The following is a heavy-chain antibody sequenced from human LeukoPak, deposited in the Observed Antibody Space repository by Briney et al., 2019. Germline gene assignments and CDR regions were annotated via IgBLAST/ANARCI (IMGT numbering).Heavy chain of an antibody. V-gene: IGHV3-21*01. CDR1: GFTFSSYS. Sequence: GSLRLSCAASGFTFSSYSMNWVRQAPGKGLEWVSSISSSSSYIYYADSVKGRFTISRDNAKNSLHLQMNSLRAEDTAVYYCARDEWELLRVRAFDIWGQGTMVTVSS. D-gene: IGHD1-26*01. CDR2: ISSSSSYI. CDR3: ARDEWELLRVRAFDI. J-gene: IGHJ3*02.